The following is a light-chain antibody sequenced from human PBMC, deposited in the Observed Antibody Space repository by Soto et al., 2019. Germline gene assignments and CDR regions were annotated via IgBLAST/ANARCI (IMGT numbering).Light chain of an antibody. CDR1: QSVSSN. V-gene: IGKV3-20*01. J-gene: IGKJ5*01. CDR2: GAS. CDR3: QHYDSSPPIT. Sequence: EIMLTQSPATLSVSLGERATLSFWASQSVSSNLAWYQLKPGQAPRLLIYGASTRATGIPDRFSGSGSGTDFNITISRLEPEDFAMYYCQHYDSSPPITFGQGTRWRL.